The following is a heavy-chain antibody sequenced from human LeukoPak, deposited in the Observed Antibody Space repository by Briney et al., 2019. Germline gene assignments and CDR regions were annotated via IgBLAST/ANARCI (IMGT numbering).Heavy chain of an antibody. J-gene: IGHJ3*02. CDR3: ARVPPYYDFWSGYLDGDAFDI. Sequence: GGSLRLSCAASGFTFSSYAMSWVRQAPGKGLEWVSAISGSGGSTYYADSVKGRFTISRDNSKNTLYLQMNSLRAEDTAVYYCARVPPYYDFWSGYLDGDAFDIWGQGTMVTVSS. CDR2: ISGSGGST. D-gene: IGHD3-3*01. V-gene: IGHV3-23*01. CDR1: GFTFSSYA.